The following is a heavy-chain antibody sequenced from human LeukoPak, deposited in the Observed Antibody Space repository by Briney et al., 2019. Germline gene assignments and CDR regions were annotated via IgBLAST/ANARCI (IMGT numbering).Heavy chain of an antibody. CDR2: IYYSGST. Sequence: SETLSLACTVSGGSISSYYWSWIRQPPGKGLEWIGYIYYSGSTNYNPSLKSRVTISVDTSKNQFSLKLSSVTAADTAVYYCARVRYYDFWSGYYLSFFDYWGQGTLVTVSS. CDR1: GGSISSYY. CDR3: ARVRYYDFWSGYYLSFFDY. V-gene: IGHV4-59*08. J-gene: IGHJ4*02. D-gene: IGHD3-3*01.